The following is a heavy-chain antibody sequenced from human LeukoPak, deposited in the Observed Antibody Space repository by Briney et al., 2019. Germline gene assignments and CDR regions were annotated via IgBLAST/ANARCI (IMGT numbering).Heavy chain of an antibody. J-gene: IGHJ4*02. CDR1: GFTFANYA. Sequence: GGSLRLSCAASGFTFANYAMSWVRQAPGKGLEWVSSIRGSGADTYYADPVKGRFTISRDNSKNTLYLQMGTLRTEDAAVYYCAKSGTSFSMDTWFDYCGPGTLVTVSS. V-gene: IGHV3-23*01. CDR3: AKSGTSFSMDTWFDY. CDR2: IRGSGADT. D-gene: IGHD2/OR15-2a*01.